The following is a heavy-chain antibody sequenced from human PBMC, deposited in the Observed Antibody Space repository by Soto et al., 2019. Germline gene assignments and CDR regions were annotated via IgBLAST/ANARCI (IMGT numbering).Heavy chain of an antibody. CDR3: ARDPMGATHFDY. J-gene: IGHJ4*02. Sequence: SETLSLTCTVGSISTYYWNWIRQPPGKGLEWIGYIYYMGRTNYNSSLKSRVTISIDTSKNQFSLKLSSVTAADTAIYYCARDPMGATHFDYWGQGAPVTVSS. CDR2: IYYMGRT. D-gene: IGHD1-26*01. V-gene: IGHV4-59*01. CDR1: SISTYY.